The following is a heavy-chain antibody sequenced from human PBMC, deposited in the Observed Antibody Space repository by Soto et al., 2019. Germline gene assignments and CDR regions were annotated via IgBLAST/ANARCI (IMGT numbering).Heavy chain of an antibody. CDR2: ISSSSSYI. J-gene: IGHJ4*02. Sequence: PGGSLRLSCAASGFTFSSYSMNWVRQAPGKGLEWVSSISSSSSYIYYADSVKGRFTISRDNAKNSLYLQMNSLRAEDTAVYYCARESGGSPYYFDYWGQGTLVTVS. CDR3: ARESGGSPYYFDY. D-gene: IGHD2-15*01. CDR1: GFTFSSYS. V-gene: IGHV3-21*01.